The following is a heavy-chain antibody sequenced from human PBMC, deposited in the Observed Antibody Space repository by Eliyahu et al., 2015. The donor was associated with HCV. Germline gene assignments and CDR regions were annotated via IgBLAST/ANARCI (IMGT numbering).Heavy chain of an antibody. Sequence: FCAASGFXFSSYGXXWVRQAPGKGLEWVAVIWYDGSNKYHADSVKGRFTISRDNSKNTLYLQMNSLRAEDTAVYYCARSYQYYYDSSGYSYAFDIWGQGTMVTVSS. D-gene: IGHD3-22*01. J-gene: IGHJ3*02. CDR2: IWYDGSNK. V-gene: IGHV3-33*01. CDR1: GFXFSSYG. CDR3: ARSYQYYYDSSGYSYAFDI.